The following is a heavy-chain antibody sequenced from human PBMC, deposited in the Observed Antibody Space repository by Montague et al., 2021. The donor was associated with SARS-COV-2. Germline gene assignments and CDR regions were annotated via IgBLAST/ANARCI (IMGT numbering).Heavy chain of an antibody. CDR2: TNYRSKWTS. V-gene: IGHV6-1*01. J-gene: IGHJ4*02. Sequence: CAISGDSVWSNTAAWNWIRQSPSGGPEWLGRTNYRSKWTSDCATSVEGRISIDPDTSKNQFFLHLRSVTPEDTGVYYCVRDTGSAQAGFDAWGQGTLVTVSS. CDR3: VRDTGSAQAGFDA. CDR1: GDSVWSNTAA. D-gene: IGHD4-17*01.